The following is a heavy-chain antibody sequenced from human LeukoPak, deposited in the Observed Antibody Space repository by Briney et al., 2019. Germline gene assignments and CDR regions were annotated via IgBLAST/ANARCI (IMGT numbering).Heavy chain of an antibody. J-gene: IGHJ4*02. CDR2: IDHSGRT. CDR1: GGSFRGYY. D-gene: IGHD6-13*01. V-gene: IGHV4-34*01. CDR3: ARKSIVTAGRKPYDV. Sequence: PSETLSLTCAVYGGSFRGYYWSWIRQPPGKGLEWIGEIDHSGRTNSNASLKSRVTISVDMSKNQFSLRLSSVTAADTAVYYCARKSIVTAGRKPYDVWDQGTLVTVSP.